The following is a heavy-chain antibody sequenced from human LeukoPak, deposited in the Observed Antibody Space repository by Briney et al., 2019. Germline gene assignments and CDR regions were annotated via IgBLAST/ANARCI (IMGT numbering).Heavy chain of an antibody. Sequence: SGGSLRLSCAASGFTFSSYAMSWVRQAPGKGLEWVSAISGSGGSTYYADSVKGRFTISRDNSKNTLYLQMNSLRAEDTAVYYCAKDPGPQQLVQGYFQHWGQGTLVTVSS. CDR3: AKDPGPQQLVQGYFQH. J-gene: IGHJ1*01. CDR1: GFTFSSYA. D-gene: IGHD6-13*01. V-gene: IGHV3-23*01. CDR2: ISGSGGST.